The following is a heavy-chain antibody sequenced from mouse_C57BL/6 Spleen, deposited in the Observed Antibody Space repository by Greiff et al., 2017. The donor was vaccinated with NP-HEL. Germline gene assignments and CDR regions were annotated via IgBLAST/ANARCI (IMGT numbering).Heavy chain of an antibody. CDR2: INPNNGGT. CDR3: AREARLRGMDY. CDR1: GYTFTDYY. J-gene: IGHJ4*01. Sequence: VQLQQSGPELVKPGASVKISCKASGYTFTDYYMNWVKQSHGKSLEWIGDINPNNGGTSYNQKFKGKATLTVDKSSSTAYMELRSLTSEDSAVYYCAREARLRGMDYWGQGTSVTVSS. V-gene: IGHV1-26*01. D-gene: IGHD3-2*02.